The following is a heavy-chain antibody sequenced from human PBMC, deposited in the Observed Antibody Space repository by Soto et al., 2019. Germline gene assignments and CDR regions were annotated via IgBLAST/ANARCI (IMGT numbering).Heavy chain of an antibody. CDR2: INHSGST. CDR1: GGSFSGYY. V-gene: IGHV4-34*01. CDR3: ARTLKKAVAGTGASDY. Sequence: QVQLQQWGAGLLKPSETLSLTCAVYGGSFSGYYWSWIRQPPGQGLEGIGEINHSGSTNYNPSLKRRVTISVDTSKNQFSLKLSSVTAADTAVYYCARTLKKAVAGTGASDYWGQGTLVTVSS. J-gene: IGHJ4*02. D-gene: IGHD6-19*01.